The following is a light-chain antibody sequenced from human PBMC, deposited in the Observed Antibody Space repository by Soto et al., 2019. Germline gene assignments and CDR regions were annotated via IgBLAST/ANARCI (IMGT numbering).Light chain of an antibody. CDR2: EAS. CDR1: QSISSS. CDR3: QQYSSYSPYT. V-gene: IGKV1-5*03. J-gene: IGKJ2*01. Sequence: DIQMTQSPSTLSASLGDRATLTCRASQSISSSLAWYQQKPGTAPKLLLYEASTLHSGVPSRFTGSGSGTELTLVISRLQTDDFANYYCQQYSSYSPYTFGQGTKVDIK.